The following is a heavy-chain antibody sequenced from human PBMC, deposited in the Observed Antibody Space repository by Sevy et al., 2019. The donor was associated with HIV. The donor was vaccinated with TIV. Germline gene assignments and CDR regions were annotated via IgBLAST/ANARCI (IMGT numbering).Heavy chain of an antibody. CDR2: ISGTGGTT. V-gene: IGHV3-23*01. Sequence: GGSLRLSCAASGFTFGNYAMTWVRQAAGKGLEWVSSISGTGGTTYYADSVKGRFTISRDNSKNTLYIQMNSLRAEDTAVYYCAKDQIAGARKLDYWGQGTLVTVSS. D-gene: IGHD1-26*01. CDR3: AKDQIAGARKLDY. CDR1: GFTFGNYA. J-gene: IGHJ4*02.